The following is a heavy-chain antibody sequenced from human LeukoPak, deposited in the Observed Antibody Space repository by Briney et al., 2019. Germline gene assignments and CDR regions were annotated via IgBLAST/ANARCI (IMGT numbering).Heavy chain of an antibody. V-gene: IGHV3-33*01. CDR2: IWFDGSNK. CDR3: ARYSQGLVFITTIDY. Sequence: GGSLRLSCAASGFTFSSYGMHWVRQAPGKGLEWVAVIWFDGSNKYYAESVKGRFTISRDNSKNMLYLQMNSLRAEDTAVYYCARYSQGLVFITTIDYWGQGTLVTVSS. CDR1: GFTFSSYG. J-gene: IGHJ4*02. D-gene: IGHD3-22*01.